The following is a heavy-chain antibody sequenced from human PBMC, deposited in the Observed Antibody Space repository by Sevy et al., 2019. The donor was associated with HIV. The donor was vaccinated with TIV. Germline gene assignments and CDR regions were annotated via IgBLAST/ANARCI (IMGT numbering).Heavy chain of an antibody. Sequence: GGSLRLSCAASGFTFSSYGMHWVRQAPGKGLEWVAVISYDGSNKYYADSVKGRFTISRDNSKNTLYLQMNSLRVEDTAVYYCAKDLGPSNYGMDVWGQGTTVTVSS. D-gene: IGHD7-27*01. CDR1: GFTFSSYG. CDR3: AKDLGPSNYGMDV. V-gene: IGHV3-30*18. J-gene: IGHJ6*02. CDR2: ISYDGSNK.